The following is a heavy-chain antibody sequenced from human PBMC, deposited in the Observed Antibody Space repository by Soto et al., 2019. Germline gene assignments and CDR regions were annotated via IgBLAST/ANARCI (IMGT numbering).Heavy chain of an antibody. D-gene: IGHD5-12*01. CDR3: VRVVAIPGYPDN. CDR2: IVPTVDTS. J-gene: IGHJ4*02. V-gene: IGHV1-69*14. Sequence: QVQLVQSGAEVRQPASSVKVSCKTSGATFSSYAITWVRQAPGQGLEWMGGIVPTVDTSTYAQKFQGRVTITADKFTHTVYMELISLRSDDTAVYYCVRVVAIPGYPDNWGQGTLVTVSS. CDR1: GATFSSYA.